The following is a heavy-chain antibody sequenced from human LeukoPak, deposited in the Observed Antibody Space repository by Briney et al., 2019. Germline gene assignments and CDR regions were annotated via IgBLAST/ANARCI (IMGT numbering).Heavy chain of an antibody. CDR1: GFTFSSYW. J-gene: IGHJ4*02. CDR3: ARDLVYGSGRLDC. CDR2: IKTDGNAA. Sequence: QPGGSLRLFCEASGFTFSSYWMHWVRQAPGKGLVWVSRIKTDGNAANYADSVKGRFTISRDNAKNTLYPQMNRLRAEDTAVYYCARDLVYGSGRLDCWGQGTLVTVSS. D-gene: IGHD3-10*01. V-gene: IGHV3-74*01.